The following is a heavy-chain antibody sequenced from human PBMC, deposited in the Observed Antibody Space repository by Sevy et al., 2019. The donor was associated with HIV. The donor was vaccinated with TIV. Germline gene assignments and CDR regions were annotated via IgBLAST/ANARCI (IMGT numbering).Heavy chain of an antibody. J-gene: IGHJ4*02. CDR3: ARDGGANWDGRPSGTVFDY. Sequence: KQSQTLSLTCAISGDGVSSRGTVWNWIRQSPSRGLEWLGRTYYRSKWWNNYALSVKSRISINPDTSKNQVSLHLNSVTPDDTAVYYCARDGGANWDGRPSGTVFDYWGQGTLVTVSS. CDR1: GDGVSSRGTV. D-gene: IGHD1-1*01. CDR2: TYYRSKWWN. V-gene: IGHV6-1*01.